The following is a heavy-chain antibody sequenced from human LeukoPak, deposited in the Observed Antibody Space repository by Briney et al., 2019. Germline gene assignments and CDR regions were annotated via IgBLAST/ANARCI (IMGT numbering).Heavy chain of an antibody. CDR3: ARDSLSGNTRRFDY. Sequence: SVKVSCKASGGTFSNYAISWVRQAPGQGLEWMGGIIPIFGTANYAQKFQGRVTITTDESTSTAYMELGSLRSEDTAVYYCARDSLSGNTRRFDYWGQGILVTVSS. D-gene: IGHD1/OR15-1a*01. J-gene: IGHJ4*02. CDR1: GGTFSNYA. V-gene: IGHV1-69*05. CDR2: IIPIFGTA.